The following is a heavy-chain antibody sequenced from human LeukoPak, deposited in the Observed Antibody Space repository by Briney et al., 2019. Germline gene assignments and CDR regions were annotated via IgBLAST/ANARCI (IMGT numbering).Heavy chain of an antibody. CDR3: ARDGSGSGWAN. Sequence: PSETLSLTCTVSGRSISGYYWSWIRQPPGKGLEWIGYIYYSGSTSYNPSLKSRVTISVDTSENQFSLKLSSVTAADTAVYYCARDGSGSGWANWGQGTLVTVSS. D-gene: IGHD6-19*01. V-gene: IGHV4-59*01. J-gene: IGHJ4*02. CDR1: GRSISGYY. CDR2: IYYSGST.